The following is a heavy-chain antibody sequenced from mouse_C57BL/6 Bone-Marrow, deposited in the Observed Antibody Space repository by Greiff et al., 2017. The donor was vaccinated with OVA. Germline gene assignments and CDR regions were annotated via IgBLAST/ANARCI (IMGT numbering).Heavy chain of an antibody. CDR2: INPSSGYT. D-gene: IGHD1-1*01. V-gene: IGHV1-7*01. Sequence: VQLQQSGAELVKPGASVKLSCKASGYTFTSYWMHWVKQRPGQGLEWIGYINPSSGYTKYNQKFKDKATLTADKSSSTAYMQLSSLTSEDSAVYYCASGANYVLYAIDYWGQGTSVTVSS. CDR1: GYTFTSYW. J-gene: IGHJ4*01. CDR3: ASGANYVLYAIDY.